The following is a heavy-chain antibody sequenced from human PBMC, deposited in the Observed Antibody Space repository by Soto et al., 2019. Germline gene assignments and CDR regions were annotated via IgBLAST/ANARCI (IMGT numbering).Heavy chain of an antibody. Sequence: ASVKVSCKASGYTFTDYDTHWVRLATGQGLEWMGWMNPSSGYTGYAQKFQGRVTMTWDTSISTAYMELSSLTSADTAGYYCARFVRHQLPTSDDWGQGALVIVSS. V-gene: IGHV1-8*01. CDR2: MNPSSGYT. D-gene: IGHD1-26*01. CDR1: GYTFTDYD. CDR3: ARFVRHQLPTSDD. J-gene: IGHJ4*02.